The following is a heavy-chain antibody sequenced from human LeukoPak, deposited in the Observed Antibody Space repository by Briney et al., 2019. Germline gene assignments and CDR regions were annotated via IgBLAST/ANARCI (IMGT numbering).Heavy chain of an antibody. D-gene: IGHD6-13*01. CDR2: INHSGST. Sequence: PSETLSLTCAVYGGSFSGYYWSWIRQPPGKGLEWIGEINHSGSTNYNPSLKSRVTISVDTSKNQFSLKLSSVTAADTAVYYCAREGSYSSSSRYFDLWGRGTLVTVSS. J-gene: IGHJ2*01. CDR1: GGSFSGYY. V-gene: IGHV4-34*01. CDR3: AREGSYSSSSRYFDL.